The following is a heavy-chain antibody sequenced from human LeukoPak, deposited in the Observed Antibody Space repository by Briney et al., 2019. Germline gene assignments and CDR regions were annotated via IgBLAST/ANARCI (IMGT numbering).Heavy chain of an antibody. CDR1: GGSISSYY. CDR2: IYYSGST. Sequence: PSETLSLTCTASGGSISSYYWSWIRQPPGKGLEWIGYIYYSGSTNYNPSLKSRVTISVDTSKNQFSLKLSSVTAADTAVYYCAREVAAAGTLDYWGQGTLVTVSS. D-gene: IGHD6-13*01. CDR3: AREVAAAGTLDY. J-gene: IGHJ4*02. V-gene: IGHV4-59*01.